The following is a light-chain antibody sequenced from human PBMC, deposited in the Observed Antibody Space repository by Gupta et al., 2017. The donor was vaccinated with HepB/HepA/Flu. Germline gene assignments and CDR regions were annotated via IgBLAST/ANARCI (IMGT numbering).Light chain of an antibody. Sequence: SSELTQDPAVSVALGQTVRITCQGDTLRRFYASWYQQKPGQAPVLVFSSKKNRPSGIPDRFSGSSSGNTASLTITGAQAEDEADYYCNSRDSSGNPVVFGGGTKLTVL. J-gene: IGLJ2*01. V-gene: IGLV3-19*01. CDR3: NSRDSSGNPVV. CDR2: SKK. CDR1: TLRRFY.